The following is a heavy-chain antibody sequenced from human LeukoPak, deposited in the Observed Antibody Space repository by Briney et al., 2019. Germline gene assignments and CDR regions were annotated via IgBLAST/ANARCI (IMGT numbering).Heavy chain of an antibody. CDR3: ARWRVGATTGFDT. CDR1: GFTFSSYA. CDR2: ISTNGGST. V-gene: IGHV3-64*01. Sequence: GGSLRLSCAASGFTFSSYAMHWLRQAPGKGLEYVSAISTNGGSTDYAHSVKGRFTISRDNSKNTLYLQMGSLRTEDMAVYYCARWRVGATTGFDTWGQGTLVTVSS. D-gene: IGHD1-26*01. J-gene: IGHJ5*02.